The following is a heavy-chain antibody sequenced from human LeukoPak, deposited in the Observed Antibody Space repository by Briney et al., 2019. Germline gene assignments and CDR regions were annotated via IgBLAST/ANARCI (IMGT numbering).Heavy chain of an antibody. D-gene: IGHD6-13*01. CDR1: GGSISIYY. V-gene: IGHV4-59*01. Sequence: PSETLSLTCTVSGGSISIYYWSWIRQPPGKGLEWIGYIYYSGSTNYNPSLKSRVTISVDTSKNQFSLKLSSVTAADTAVYYCARDGQPGWFDPWGQGTLVTASS. CDR3: ARDGQPGWFDP. J-gene: IGHJ5*02. CDR2: IYYSGST.